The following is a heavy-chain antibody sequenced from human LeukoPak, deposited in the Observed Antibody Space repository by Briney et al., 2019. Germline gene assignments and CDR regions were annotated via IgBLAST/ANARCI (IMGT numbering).Heavy chain of an antibody. CDR3: ARESDRCCFSTSCPNWFDP. V-gene: IGHV4-39*07. Sequence: SETLSLTCTVSGGSISSGSYYWGWIRQPPGKGLEWIGSLYYSGSTYYNPSLKSRVTMSVDTSKNQFSLKLKSVTAADTAVYYCARESDRCCFSTSCPNWFDPWGQGTLVTVSS. CDR1: GGSISSGSYY. CDR2: LYYSGST. D-gene: IGHD2-2*01. J-gene: IGHJ5*02.